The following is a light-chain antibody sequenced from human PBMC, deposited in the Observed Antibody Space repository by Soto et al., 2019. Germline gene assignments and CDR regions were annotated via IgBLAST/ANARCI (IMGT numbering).Light chain of an antibody. J-gene: IGKJ1*01. CDR3: QQYGSSPRT. CDR2: GAS. V-gene: IGKV3-20*01. CDR1: QSVSSNY. Sequence: EIVLTQSPGTLSLSPGERATLSCRASQSVSSNYLAWYQQKPGQAPRLLIYGASSRATGIPDRFSGSGSGTDFTLTISRLEPEDFVVYYCQQYGSSPRTFGQGTKVVIK.